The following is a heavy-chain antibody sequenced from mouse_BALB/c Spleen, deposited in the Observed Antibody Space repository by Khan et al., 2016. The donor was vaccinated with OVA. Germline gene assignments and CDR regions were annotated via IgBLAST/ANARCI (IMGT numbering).Heavy chain of an antibody. CDR3: ARGNGQSYYFDY. J-gene: IGHJ2*01. D-gene: IGHD3-1*01. V-gene: IGHV1S136*01. Sequence: EVQLQQSGPELVKPGSSVKMSCKASGYRFTSYIIHWVKQKPGKGLEWIGYINPYNGATKYNEKFKGKATLTSDKYSNTAYMQLSSLTSEDSAVDYCARGNGQSYYFDYWGQGTTLTVSS. CDR1: GYRFTSYI. CDR2: INPYNGAT.